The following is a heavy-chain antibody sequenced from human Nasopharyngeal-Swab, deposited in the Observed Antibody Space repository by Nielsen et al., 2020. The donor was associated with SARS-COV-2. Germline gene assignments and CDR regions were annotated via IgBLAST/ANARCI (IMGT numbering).Heavy chain of an antibody. CDR2: IWYDGSNK. Sequence: GESLKISCAASGFTFSSYGMHWVLQAPGKGLECVAVIWYDGSNKYYADSVKGRFTISRDNSKNTLYLQMNSLRAEDTAVYYCERDLPFSYGYNKKPRDYWGQGTLVTVSS. CDR1: GFTFSSYG. D-gene: IGHD5-24*01. J-gene: IGHJ4*02. CDR3: ERDLPFSYGYNKKPRDY. V-gene: IGHV3-33*01.